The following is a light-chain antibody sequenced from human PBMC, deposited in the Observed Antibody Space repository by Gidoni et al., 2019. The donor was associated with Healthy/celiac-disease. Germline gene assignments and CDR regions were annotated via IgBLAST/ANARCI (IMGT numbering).Light chain of an antibody. CDR1: QSVSSSY. CDR3: QQDGSSPRMYT. J-gene: IGKJ2*01. CDR2: GAS. V-gene: IGKV3-20*01. Sequence: EVVLARCPGTLSLSPGQRATLSCRASQSVSSSYLAWYQQKPGQAPRLLIYGASSRATGIPDRFRGSGSGTDFPLTLSRLEPEDFAVYYCQQDGSSPRMYTFXQXTKLEIK.